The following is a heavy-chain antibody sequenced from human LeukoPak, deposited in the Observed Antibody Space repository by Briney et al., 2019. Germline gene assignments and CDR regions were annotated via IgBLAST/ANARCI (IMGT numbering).Heavy chain of an antibody. CDR3: ARRTNDYYGMDV. V-gene: IGHV3-48*01. Sequence: PGGSLRLSCAASGFTFSSYSMNWVRQAPGKGLEWVSYISSSSSAIYYADSVKGRFTISRDNAKNSLYLQMNSLRAEDTAVYYCARRTNDYYGMDVWGQGTTVTVSS. CDR2: ISSSSSAI. J-gene: IGHJ6*02. D-gene: IGHD2-8*01. CDR1: GFTFSSYS.